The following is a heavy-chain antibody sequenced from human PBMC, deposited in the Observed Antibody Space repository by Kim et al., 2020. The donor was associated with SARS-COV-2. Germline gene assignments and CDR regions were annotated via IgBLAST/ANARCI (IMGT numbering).Heavy chain of an antibody. CDR1: GGSISSYY. Sequence: SETLSLTCTVSGGSISSYYWSWIRQPPGKGLEWIGYIYYSGSTNYNPSLKSRVTISVDTSKNQFSLKLSSVTAADTAVYYCARAAGSGKDLTWHFDYWGQGTLVTVSS. J-gene: IGHJ4*02. CDR2: IYYSGST. V-gene: IGHV4-59*01. CDR3: ARAAGSGKDLTWHFDY. D-gene: IGHD3-10*01.